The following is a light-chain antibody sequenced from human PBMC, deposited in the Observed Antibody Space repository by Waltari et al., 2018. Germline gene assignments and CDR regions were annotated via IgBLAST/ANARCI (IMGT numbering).Light chain of an antibody. J-gene: IGLJ1*01. CDR1: SSDVGSYNL. Sequence: QSALTQPASVSGSPGQSITISCTGTSSDVGSYNLVSWSQQHPGKAPKLMIYEVTERPSGVSNRFSGSKSDNTASLTISGLQAEDEADYYCCSHAGSSIYVFGTGTKVTIL. CDR3: CSHAGSSIYV. V-gene: IGLV2-23*02. CDR2: EVT.